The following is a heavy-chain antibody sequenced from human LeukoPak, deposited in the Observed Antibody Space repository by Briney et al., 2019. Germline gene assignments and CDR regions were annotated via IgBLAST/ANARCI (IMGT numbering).Heavy chain of an antibody. J-gene: IGHJ6*03. CDR2: IYTSGST. CDR3: AKDPYSSSYYYYYMDV. V-gene: IGHV4-4*09. Sequence: SETLSLTCTVSGGSISSYYWSWIRQPPGKGLEWIGYIYTSGSTNYNPSLKSRVAISVDTSKNQFSLRLSSVTAADTAVYYCAKDPYSSSYYYYYMDVWGKGTTVTVSS. CDR1: GGSISSYY. D-gene: IGHD6-6*01.